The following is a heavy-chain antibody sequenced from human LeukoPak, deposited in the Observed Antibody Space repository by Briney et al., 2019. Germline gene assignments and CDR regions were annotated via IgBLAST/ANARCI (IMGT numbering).Heavy chain of an antibody. Sequence: PSQTLSLTYTVSGGSISSGGYYWSWIRQHPGKGLEWIGFIYYSGSTYYNPSLKSRVTISLDTSKNQFSLKLSSVTAADTAVYYCARDHYYDTETYYFDYWGQGTLVTVSS. D-gene: IGHD3-22*01. CDR3: ARDHYYDTETYYFDY. V-gene: IGHV4-31*03. CDR2: IYYSGST. J-gene: IGHJ4*02. CDR1: GGSISSGGYY.